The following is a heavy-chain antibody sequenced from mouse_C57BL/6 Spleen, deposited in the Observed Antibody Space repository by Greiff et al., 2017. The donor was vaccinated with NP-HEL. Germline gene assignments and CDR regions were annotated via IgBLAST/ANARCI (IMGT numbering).Heavy chain of an antibody. J-gene: IGHJ2*01. Sequence: VQLQQSGAELVKPGASVKLSCKASGYTFTSYWMHWVKQRPGRGLEWIGRIDPNSGGTKYNEKFKSKATLTVDKPSSTAYMQLSSLTSEDSAVYYCARRSPTVVAHFDYWGQGTTLTVSS. CDR2: IDPNSGGT. V-gene: IGHV1-72*01. CDR3: ARRSPTVVAHFDY. D-gene: IGHD1-1*01. CDR1: GYTFTSYW.